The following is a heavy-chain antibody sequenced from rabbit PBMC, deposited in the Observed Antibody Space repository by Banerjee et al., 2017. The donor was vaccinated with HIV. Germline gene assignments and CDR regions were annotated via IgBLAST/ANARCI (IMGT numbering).Heavy chain of an antibody. CDR1: GFSLSSNDM. V-gene: IGHV1S45*01. Sequence: QEQLKETGGGLVQPGESLTLSCKVSGFSLSSNDMSWVRQAPGKGLEWIACINTSSGNAVYANWAKGRFTISKTSSTTVTLQMTSLTAADTATYFCARDLAGVIGWNFGLWGPGTLVTVS. CDR2: INTSSGNA. D-gene: IGHD4-1*01. J-gene: IGHJ4*01. CDR3: ARDLAGVIGWNFGL.